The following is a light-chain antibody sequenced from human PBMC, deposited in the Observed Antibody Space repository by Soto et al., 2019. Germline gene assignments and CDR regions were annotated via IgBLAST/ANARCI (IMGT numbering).Light chain of an antibody. CDR3: QQTYSDIS. CDR2: KAS. CDR1: QTISSW. Sequence: DIQMTQSPSTLSGSVGDRVTISCRASQTISSWLAWYQQKPGKAPKLLIYKASTLKSGVPSRFSGSGSGTEFTLTISSLQPDDFASYHCQQTYSDISFGGGTKVDI. V-gene: IGKV1-5*03. J-gene: IGKJ4*01.